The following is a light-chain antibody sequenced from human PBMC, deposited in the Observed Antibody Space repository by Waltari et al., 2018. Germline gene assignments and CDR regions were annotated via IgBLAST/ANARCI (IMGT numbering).Light chain of an antibody. CDR2: ENT. CDR1: SSNIGTYA. J-gene: IGLJ2*01. V-gene: IGLV1-44*01. CDR3: EAWDTSLNGPL. Sequence: QSVLTQPPSVSGDPGQRVTIPCTGSSSNIGTYAIYWYQHFPGTAPKVLIYENTERPSGVSGRFSGSKSGTSASLTITGLQSEDEADYYCEAWDTSLNGPLFGGGTRLTVL.